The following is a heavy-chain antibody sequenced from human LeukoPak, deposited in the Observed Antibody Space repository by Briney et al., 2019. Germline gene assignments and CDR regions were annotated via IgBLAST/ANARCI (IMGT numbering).Heavy chain of an antibody. CDR1: GFTFSSYS. Sequence: GGSMRLSCAASGFTFSSYSMNWVRQAPGKGLEWVSYISSGSSTIYYADSVKGRFSISRDNAKNSLYLQMNSLRAEDTAVYYCARDYNWYFDLWGRGTLVTVSS. J-gene: IGHJ2*01. CDR3: ARDYNWYFDL. V-gene: IGHV3-48*01. CDR2: ISSGSSTI.